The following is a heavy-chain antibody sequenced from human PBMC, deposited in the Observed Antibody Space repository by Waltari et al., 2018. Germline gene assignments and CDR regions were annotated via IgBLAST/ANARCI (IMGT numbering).Heavy chain of an antibody. J-gene: IGHJ4*02. V-gene: IGHV4-34*01. CDR2: INHSGST. CDR3: ARITGLLWFREGGFDY. CDR1: GGSFSGYY. Sequence: QVQLQESGPGLLKPSETLSLTCAVYGGSFSGYYWSWIRQPPGKGLEWIGEINHSGSTNYNPSLKSRVTISVDTSKTQFSLKLSSVTAADTAVYDCARITGLLWFREGGFDYWGQGTLVTVSS. D-gene: IGHD3-10*01.